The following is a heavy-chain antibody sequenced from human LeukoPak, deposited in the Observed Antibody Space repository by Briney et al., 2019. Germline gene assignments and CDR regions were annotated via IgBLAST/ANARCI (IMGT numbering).Heavy chain of an antibody. CDR2: ITISGHTK. V-gene: IGHV3-48*03. CDR1: GFDLNTYE. CDR3: ARGDPHADL. J-gene: IGHJ5*02. Sequence: GGSLRLSCAASGFDLNTYEMNRVRQAPGKGLEWIADITISGHTKNYVDSVKGRFTISRDNAGTSLFLQMNSLRVEDTGVYYCARGDPHADLWGQGTLVTVSS.